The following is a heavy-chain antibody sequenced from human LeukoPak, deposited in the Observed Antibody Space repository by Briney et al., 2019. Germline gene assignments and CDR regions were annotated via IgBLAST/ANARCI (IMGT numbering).Heavy chain of an antibody. V-gene: IGHV1-69*05. D-gene: IGHD6-6*01. CDR2: IIPSFRTT. CDR1: GGTFSSYA. CDR3: ARGRSMAVLNYFDY. J-gene: IGHJ4*02. Sequence: SVKVSCKASGGTFSSYAISWVRQAPGQGLEWMGGIIPSFRTTNYAQKFQGRVTISTDKSTSTAYMELSSLRSDDTAVYYCARGRSMAVLNYFDYWGQGTLVTVSS.